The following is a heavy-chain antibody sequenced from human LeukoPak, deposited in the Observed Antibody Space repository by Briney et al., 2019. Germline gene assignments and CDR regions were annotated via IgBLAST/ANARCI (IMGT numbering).Heavy chain of an antibody. D-gene: IGHD1-7*01. V-gene: IGHV3-30-3*01. J-gene: IGHJ4*02. Sequence: PGGSLRLSYAASGFTFSSYAMHWGRQAPGKGLEWVAVISYDGSNKYYADSVKGRFTISRDNSKNTLYLQMNSLRAEDTAVYYCAKVTGTTLDYWGQGTLVTVSS. CDR1: GFTFSSYA. CDR3: AKVTGTTLDY. CDR2: ISYDGSNK.